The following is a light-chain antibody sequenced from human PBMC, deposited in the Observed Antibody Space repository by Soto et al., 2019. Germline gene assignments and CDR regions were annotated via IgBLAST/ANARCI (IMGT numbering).Light chain of an antibody. V-gene: IGKV3-20*01. CDR1: QSVSSNY. CDR2: GAS. J-gene: IGKJ1*01. CDR3: QQYDTSPRS. Sequence: EVMLTQSPGTLSLSPGERATLPCRASQSVSSNYLAWYQQKSGQAPRLLIYGASNRATGIPDRFSGSGSGTDFTLTIRRLEPEDFAVYYCQQYDTSPRSFGQGTKVEFK.